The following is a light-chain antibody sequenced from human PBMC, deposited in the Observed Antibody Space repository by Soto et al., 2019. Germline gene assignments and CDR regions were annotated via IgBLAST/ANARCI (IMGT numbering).Light chain of an antibody. V-gene: IGLV2-14*03. J-gene: IGLJ2*01. CDR2: DVR. Sequence: QSALTRPASVSGSPGQSITISCTGTSSDIGDYNYVSWYQQHPGKAPKLMIFDVRDRPSGVSNRFSGSKSGNTASLTISGLLAEDEADYYCSSYTSSAPVIFGGGTKVTVL. CDR1: SSDIGDYNY. CDR3: SSYTSSAPVI.